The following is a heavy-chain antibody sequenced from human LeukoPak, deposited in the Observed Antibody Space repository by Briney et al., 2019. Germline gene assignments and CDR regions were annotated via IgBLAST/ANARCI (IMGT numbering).Heavy chain of an antibody. CDR3: ARDLTVTTSGVWLDS. CDR2: IYTSGST. CDR1: GGSISSYY. D-gene: IGHD4-17*01. Sequence: ASETLSLTCTVSGGSISSYYWSWIRQPAGKGLEWIARIYTSGSTNYNPSLKSRVTMSVDTSKNQFSLKLSSVTAADTAVYYCARDLTVTTSGVWLDSWGQGTLVTVSS. V-gene: IGHV4-4*07. J-gene: IGHJ5*01.